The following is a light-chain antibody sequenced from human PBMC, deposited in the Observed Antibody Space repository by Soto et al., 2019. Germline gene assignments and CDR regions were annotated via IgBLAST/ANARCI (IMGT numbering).Light chain of an antibody. CDR3: VSYTPSATYV. V-gene: IGLV2-14*03. CDR2: DVA. Sequence: QSVLTQPASVSDSPGQSITISCTGTSSDVGGSNFVSWYQQHPGKPPKLIIYDVANRPSGVSNRFSGSKSGSPASLIISRLQTEDEAAYYCVSYTPSATYVFGTGTKLTAL. J-gene: IGLJ1*01. CDR1: SSDVGGSNF.